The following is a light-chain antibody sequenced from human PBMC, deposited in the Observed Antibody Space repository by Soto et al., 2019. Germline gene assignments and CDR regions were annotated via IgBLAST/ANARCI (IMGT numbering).Light chain of an antibody. V-gene: IGKV1-39*01. J-gene: IGKJ5*01. CDR2: AAS. CDR1: QSISSY. CDR3: QQAASFPIT. Sequence: DLQITQSPSSPSSSVGDRVPITCRASQSISSYLNWYQQKPGKAPKLLIYAASSLQSGVPSRFSGSGSGTDFTLTISSLQPEDFATYYCQQAASFPITFGQGTRLEIK.